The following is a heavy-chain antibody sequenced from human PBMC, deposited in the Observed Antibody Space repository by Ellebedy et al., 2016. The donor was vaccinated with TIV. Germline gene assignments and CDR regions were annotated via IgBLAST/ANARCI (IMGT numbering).Heavy chain of an antibody. CDR2: VYYSGDT. J-gene: IGHJ6*02. V-gene: IGHV4-59*01. CDR1: GGSIRSYY. Sequence: MPSETLSLTCTVSGGSIRSYYWSWIRQPTGKGLEWIGYVYYSGDTNYKPSLKSRVSMPVDTSKNQFSLKLSSVTAADTAVYYCARFANSYGLDVWGQGTTVTVSS. CDR3: ARFANSYGLDV.